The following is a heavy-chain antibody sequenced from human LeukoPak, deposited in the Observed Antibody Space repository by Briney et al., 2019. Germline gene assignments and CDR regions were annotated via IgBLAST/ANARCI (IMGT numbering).Heavy chain of an antibody. CDR1: GGTFSSYA. D-gene: IGHD5-24*01. Sequence: VASVKVSCKASGGTFSSYAISWVRQAPGQGLEWMGRIIPILGIANYAQKFQGRVTITADKSTSTAYMELSSLRSEDTAVYYCARVQETATTYFDYWGQGTLVTVSS. V-gene: IGHV1-69*04. J-gene: IGHJ4*02. CDR2: IIPILGIA. CDR3: ARVQETATTYFDY.